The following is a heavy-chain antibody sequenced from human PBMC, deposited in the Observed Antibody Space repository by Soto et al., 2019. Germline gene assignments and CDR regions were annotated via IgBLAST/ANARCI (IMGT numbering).Heavy chain of an antibody. J-gene: IGHJ4*02. Sequence: GASVKVSCKASGYTFTSYAMHWVRQAPGQRLEWMGWINAGNGNTKYSQKFQGRVTITRDTSASTAYMELSSLRSEDTAVYYCARGPSSLIVVVQAAMSDYWGQGTLVTVSS. CDR3: ARGPSSLIVVVQAAMSDY. V-gene: IGHV1-3*01. CDR2: INAGNGNT. CDR1: GYTFTSYA. D-gene: IGHD2-2*01.